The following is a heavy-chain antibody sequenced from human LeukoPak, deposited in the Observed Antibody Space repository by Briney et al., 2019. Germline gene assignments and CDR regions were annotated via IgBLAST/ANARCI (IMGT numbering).Heavy chain of an antibody. CDR1: GFTFSSYA. Sequence: PGRSLRLSCAASGFTFSSYAMNWVRQAPGKGLEWVAVISYDGSNKYYADSVKGRFTISRDNSKNTLYLQMNSLRAEDMAVYYCARDMRYDSSGYHNYFDYWGQGTLVTVSS. D-gene: IGHD3-22*01. V-gene: IGHV3-30*04. CDR2: ISYDGSNK. CDR3: ARDMRYDSSGYHNYFDY. J-gene: IGHJ4*02.